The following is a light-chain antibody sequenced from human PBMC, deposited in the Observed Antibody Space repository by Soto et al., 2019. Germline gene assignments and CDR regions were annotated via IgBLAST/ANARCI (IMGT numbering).Light chain of an antibody. CDR1: QGISNY. CDR2: AAS. Sequence: DIQMTQSPSSLSASVGDRVTITCRASQGISNYLAWYQQKPGKVPKLLIYAASTLQSGVTSRFSGSGSGTDFNLTISTLQPEDGATYYCQKDNSAPLTFGGGTKVE. J-gene: IGKJ4*01. CDR3: QKDNSAPLT. V-gene: IGKV1-27*01.